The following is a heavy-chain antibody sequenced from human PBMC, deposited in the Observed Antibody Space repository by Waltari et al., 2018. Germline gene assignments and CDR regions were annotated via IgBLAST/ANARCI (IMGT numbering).Heavy chain of an antibody. D-gene: IGHD3-22*01. J-gene: IGHJ4*02. CDR1: GDSVSSNSSA. V-gene: IGHV6-1*01. Sequence: QVQLQQSGPGLVKPSQTLSLTCAISGDSVSSNSSAWNWIRQSPSRGLEWLGRTYYRSKWYNDYAVSVKSRITINPDTSKNQFSLQLNSVTPEDTAVYYCAREEYYYDSSGYFPFDYWGQGTLVTVSS. CDR2: TYYRSKWYN. CDR3: AREEYYYDSSGYFPFDY.